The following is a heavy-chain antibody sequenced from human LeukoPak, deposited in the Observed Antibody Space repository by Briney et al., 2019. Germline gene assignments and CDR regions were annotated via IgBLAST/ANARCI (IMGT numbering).Heavy chain of an antibody. D-gene: IGHD6-6*01. CDR3: AKDVRIAARQAANYFDY. J-gene: IGHJ4*02. CDR1: GFTFSSYA. V-gene: IGHV3-23*01. CDR2: ISGSGGST. Sequence: GGSLRLSCAASGFTFSSYAMSWVRQAPGKGLEWVSAISGSGGSTYYADSVKGRFTISRDNSKNTLYLQMNSLRAEDTAVYYRAKDVRIAARQAANYFDYWGQGTLVTVSS.